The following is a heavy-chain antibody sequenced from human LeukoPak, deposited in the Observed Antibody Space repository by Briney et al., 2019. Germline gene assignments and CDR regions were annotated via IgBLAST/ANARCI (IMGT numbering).Heavy chain of an antibody. J-gene: IGHJ4*02. D-gene: IGHD3-22*01. CDR1: GFTFRSYW. Sequence: GGSLRLSCAASGFTFRSYWMSWVRRAPGKGLEWVANIKQGGREKYYADSVKGRFTISRDNSKNTLYLQMNSLRAEDTAVYYCANPDAGGDSRGRPFDNWGQGTLVTVSP. CDR3: ANPDAGGDSRGRPFDN. CDR2: IKQGGREK. V-gene: IGHV3-7*02.